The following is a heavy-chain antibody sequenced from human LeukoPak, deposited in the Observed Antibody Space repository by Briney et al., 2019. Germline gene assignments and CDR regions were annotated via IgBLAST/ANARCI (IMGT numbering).Heavy chain of an antibody. CDR1: GFTFSSYW. CDR2: IKQDGSEK. D-gene: IGHD3-9*01. Sequence: GGSLRLSCAASGFTFSSYWMSWVRQAPGKGLEWVANIKQDGSEKYYVDSVKGRFTISRGNAKNSLYLQMNSLRAEDTAVYYCARDRVYYDILTGYYRGYYFDYWGQGTLVTVSS. CDR3: ARDRVYYDILTGYYRGYYFDY. V-gene: IGHV3-7*01. J-gene: IGHJ4*02.